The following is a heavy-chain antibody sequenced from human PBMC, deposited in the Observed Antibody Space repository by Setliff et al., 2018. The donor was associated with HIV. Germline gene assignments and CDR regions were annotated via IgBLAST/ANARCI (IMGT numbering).Heavy chain of an antibody. J-gene: IGHJ6*02. CDR1: GDSISSHY. Sequence: SETLSLTCTVSGDSISSHYWSWIRQPPGKGLEWIGTMYSSGRVSYNSSLKTRVTISGGTSKNHFSLNMTSVTAADTAVYYCARPVSKYFYAMDVWGLGTTVTVSS. CDR3: ARPVSKYFYAMDV. CDR2: MYSSGRV. V-gene: IGHV4-59*11.